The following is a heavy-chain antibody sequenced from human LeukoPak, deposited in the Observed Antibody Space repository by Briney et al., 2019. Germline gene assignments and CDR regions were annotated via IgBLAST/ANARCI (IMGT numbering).Heavy chain of an antibody. J-gene: IGHJ4*02. V-gene: IGHV4-59*08. D-gene: IGHD3-16*02. CDR1: GGSISSYY. Sequence: SETLSLTCTVSGGSISSYYWSWIRQPPGKGLEWIGYIYYSGSTNYNPSLKSRVTISVDTSKNQFSLKLSSVTAADTAVYYCARHVSDYVWGSYRFDYWGQGTLVTVSS. CDR2: IYYSGST. CDR3: ARHVSDYVWGSYRFDY.